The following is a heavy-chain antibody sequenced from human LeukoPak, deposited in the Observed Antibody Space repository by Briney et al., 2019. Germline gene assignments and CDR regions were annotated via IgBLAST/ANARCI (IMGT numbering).Heavy chain of an antibody. CDR1: GFTFSSYS. J-gene: IGHJ4*02. Sequence: PGGSLGLSCAASGFTFSSYSMNWVRQAPGKGLEWVSSISSSSSYIYYADSVKGRFTISRDNAKNSLYLQMNSLRAEDTAVYYCARALRVVTANFDYWGQGTLVTVSS. CDR3: ARALRVVTANFDY. CDR2: ISSSSSYI. V-gene: IGHV3-21*01. D-gene: IGHD2-21*02.